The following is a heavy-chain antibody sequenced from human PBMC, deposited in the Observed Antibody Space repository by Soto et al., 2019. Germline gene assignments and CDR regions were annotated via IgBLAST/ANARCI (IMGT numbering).Heavy chain of an antibody. V-gene: IGHV4-61*08. Sequence: QVQLQESGPGLVRPSETLSLTCTVSGASVERGGDYWTWMRQPPGKGLEWIGYLYYGTTSYNPSLKSRVVISADKSKNQFSLKVTSVTAADTAVSYCAREITSAWYRGFDYWGRGTLVAVSS. J-gene: IGHJ4*02. CDR2: LYYGTT. D-gene: IGHD6-19*01. CDR3: AREITSAWYRGFDY. CDR1: GASVERGGDY.